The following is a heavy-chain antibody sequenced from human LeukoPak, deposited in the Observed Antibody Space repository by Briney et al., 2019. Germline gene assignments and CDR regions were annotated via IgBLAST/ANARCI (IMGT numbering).Heavy chain of an antibody. CDR2: ISWNSGSI. D-gene: IGHD3-3*01. CDR1: GFTFDDYA. J-gene: IGHJ4*02. Sequence: GGSLRLSCAASGFTFDDYAMHWVRQAPGKGLEWVSGISWNSGSIGYADSVKGRFTISRDNAKNSRYLQMNSLRAEDTALYYCAKDRAIFGVDLLYYFDYWGQGTLVTVSS. V-gene: IGHV3-9*01. CDR3: AKDRAIFGVDLLYYFDY.